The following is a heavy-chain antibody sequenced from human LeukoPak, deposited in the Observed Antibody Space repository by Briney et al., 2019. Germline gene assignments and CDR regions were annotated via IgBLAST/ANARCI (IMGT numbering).Heavy chain of an antibody. D-gene: IGHD3-22*01. CDR3: ARETYYYDSSGYRVLDY. V-gene: IGHV3-53*01. CDR1: GFTVSSNY. CDR2: IYSGGST. J-gene: IGHJ4*02. Sequence: GGSLRLSCAASGFTVSSNYMSWVRQAPGKGLEWVSVIYSGGSTYYADSVKGRFTISRDNSKNTLYLQMNSLRAEDTAVYYCARETYYYDSSGYRVLDYWGQGTLVTVSS.